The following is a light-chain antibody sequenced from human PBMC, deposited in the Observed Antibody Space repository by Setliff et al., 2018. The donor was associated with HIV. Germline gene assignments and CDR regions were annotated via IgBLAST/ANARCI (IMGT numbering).Light chain of an antibody. CDR3: KSYTGSSPLYV. J-gene: IGLJ1*01. CDR1: NSDVGGYNY. V-gene: IGLV2-14*03. CDR2: DVS. Sequence: QSVLTQPASVSGTPGQSITISCIGTNSDVGGYNYVSWYQRHPGKAPKLLIYDVSDRPSGVSRRFSGSKSGNTASLTISGLQAEDKADYYCKSYTGSSPLYVFGSGTKVTVL.